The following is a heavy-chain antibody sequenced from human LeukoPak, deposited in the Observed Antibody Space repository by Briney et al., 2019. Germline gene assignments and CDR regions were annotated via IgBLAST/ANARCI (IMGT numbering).Heavy chain of an antibody. CDR1: GYTFTGYY. D-gene: IGHD4-17*01. Sequence: GASVKVPCKASGYTFTGYYMHWVRQAPGQGLEWMGRINPNSGGTNYAQKFQGRVTMTRDTSISTAYMELSRLRSDDTAVYYCARGDDYGDVYYFDYWGQGTLVTVSS. V-gene: IGHV1-2*06. J-gene: IGHJ4*02. CDR3: ARGDDYGDVYYFDY. CDR2: INPNSGGT.